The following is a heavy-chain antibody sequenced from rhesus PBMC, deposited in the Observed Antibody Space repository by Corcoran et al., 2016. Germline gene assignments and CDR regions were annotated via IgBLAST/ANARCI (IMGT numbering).Heavy chain of an antibody. V-gene: IGHV2-95*01. D-gene: IGHD4-29*01. CDR3: ARVRPPTVATFAFSY. Sequence: QVTLKESGPALVKPTQTLTLTCTFSGFSISTTGTGVGWIRQPPGKALEWLASIYWNDSKYYSPSLKSRLTISKDTSKNQVVLTMTNMDPVDTATYYCARVRPPTVATFAFSYWGQGVLVTVSS. CDR2: IYWNDSK. J-gene: IGHJ4*01. CDR1: GFSISTTGTG.